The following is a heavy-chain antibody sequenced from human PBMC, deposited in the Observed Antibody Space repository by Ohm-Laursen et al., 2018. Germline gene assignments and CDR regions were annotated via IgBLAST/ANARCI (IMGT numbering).Heavy chain of an antibody. CDR3: ARVFGMDV. V-gene: IGHV3-48*01. CDR2: ISGTRMTRT. Sequence: SLRLSCAASGFTFSSFTMNWVRQAPGKGLEWVSAISGTRMTRTYYAESVKGRFTISRDNAKNSLYLQMNSLRAEDTAVYYCARVFGMDVWGQGTTVTVSS. CDR1: GFTFSSFT. J-gene: IGHJ6*02.